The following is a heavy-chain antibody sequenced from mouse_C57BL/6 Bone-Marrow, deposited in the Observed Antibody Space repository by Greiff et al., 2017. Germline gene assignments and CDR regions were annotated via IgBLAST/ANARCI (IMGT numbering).Heavy chain of an antibody. Sequence: EVNVVESEGGLVQPGSSMKLSCTASGFTFSDYYMAWVRQVPEKGLEWVANINYDGSSTYYLDSLKSRFIISRDNAKNILYLQMSSLKSEDTATYYCARERISYYFDYWGQGTTLTVSS. CDR2: INYDGSST. CDR3: ARERISYYFDY. CDR1: GFTFSDYY. J-gene: IGHJ2*01. V-gene: IGHV5-16*01.